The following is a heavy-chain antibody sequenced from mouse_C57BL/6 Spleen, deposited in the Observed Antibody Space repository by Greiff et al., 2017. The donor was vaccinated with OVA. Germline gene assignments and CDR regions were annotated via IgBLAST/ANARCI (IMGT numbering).Heavy chain of an antibody. CDR1: GYTFTSYW. CDR2: IHPNSGST. V-gene: IGHV1-64*01. Sequence: QVQLQQSGAELVKPGASVKLSCKASGYTFTSYWMHWVKQRPGQGLEWIGMIHPNSGSTNYNEKFKSKATLTVDKSSSTAYMQLSSLTSEDSAVYYCARLGGWYFGVWGTGTTVTVSS. CDR3: ARLGGWYFGV. D-gene: IGHD1-1*02. J-gene: IGHJ1*03.